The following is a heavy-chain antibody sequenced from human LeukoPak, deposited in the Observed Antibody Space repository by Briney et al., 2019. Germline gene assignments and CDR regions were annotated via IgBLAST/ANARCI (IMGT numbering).Heavy chain of an antibody. V-gene: IGHV5-51*01. CDR1: GYSFTSYW. CDR2: IYPGDSDT. J-gene: IGHJ4*02. CDR3: ARRATIFGVVMYYFDY. Sequence: GESLKISCKGSGYSFTSYWIGWVRQMPGKGLEWMGIIYPGDSDTRYSPSFQGQVTISADKSISTAYLRWSSLKASDTAMYYCARRATIFGVVMYYFDYWGQGTLVTVSS. D-gene: IGHD3-3*01.